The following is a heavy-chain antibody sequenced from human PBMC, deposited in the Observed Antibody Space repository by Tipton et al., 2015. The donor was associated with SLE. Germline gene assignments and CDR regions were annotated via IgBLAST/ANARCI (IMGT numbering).Heavy chain of an antibody. D-gene: IGHD3-16*01. CDR3: ARVIRMGDYFYYALDV. J-gene: IGHJ6*02. Sequence: GSLRLSCAASGFTFSDHYMDWVRQAPGKGLEWVGRIRNKPNSYTTEYAASVKGRFTISRDDSKNSLYLQMNSLKAEDTAVYYCARVIRMGDYFYYALDVWGQGTTVTVSS. CDR2: IRNKPNSYTT. CDR1: GFTFSDHY. V-gene: IGHV3-72*01.